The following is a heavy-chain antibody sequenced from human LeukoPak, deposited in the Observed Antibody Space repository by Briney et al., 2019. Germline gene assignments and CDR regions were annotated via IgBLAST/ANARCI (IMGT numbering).Heavy chain of an antibody. J-gene: IGHJ4*02. CDR2: IYYSGST. D-gene: IGHD3-9*01. Sequence: KSSQTLSLTCAVSGGSISSGGYSWSWIRQPPGKGLEWIGYIYYSGSTYYNPSLKSRVTISVDTSKNQFSLKLSSVTAADTAVYYCARVGSYDILTGYYEYYFDYWGQGTLVTVSS. CDR3: ARVGSYDILTGYYEYYFDY. V-gene: IGHV4-30-4*07. CDR1: GGSISSGGYS.